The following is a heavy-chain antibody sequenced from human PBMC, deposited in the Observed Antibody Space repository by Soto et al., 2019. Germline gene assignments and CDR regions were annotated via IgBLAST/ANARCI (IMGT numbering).Heavy chain of an antibody. J-gene: IGHJ6*02. Sequence: QVQLVQSGAEVKKPGSSVKVSCKASGGTFSSYAISWVRQAPGQGLEWMGGIIPIFGTANYAQKFQGRVTITADESTSTAYMELSSLRSEDTAVYYCARDPTDCISTSCYGERYYYGMDVWGQGTTVTVSS. CDR3: ARDPTDCISTSCYGERYYYGMDV. CDR2: IIPIFGTA. V-gene: IGHV1-69*12. D-gene: IGHD2-2*01. CDR1: GGTFSSYA.